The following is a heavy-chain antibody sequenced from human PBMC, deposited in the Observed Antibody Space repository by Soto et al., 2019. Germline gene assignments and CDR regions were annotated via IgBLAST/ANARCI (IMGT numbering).Heavy chain of an antibody. CDR1: GDSISTYY. CDR2: LYYGRSA. Sequence: SETLSLTCAVSGDSISTYYCMWIRQPPGKGLESIGYLYYGRSANYNPSLKSRVTFSVDTSTNQCSLKLSSMTAADTAVYYCARGWRQLVPNWFDPWGQGTLVTVSS. D-gene: IGHD6-6*01. V-gene: IGHV4-59*01. CDR3: ARGWRQLVPNWFDP. J-gene: IGHJ5*02.